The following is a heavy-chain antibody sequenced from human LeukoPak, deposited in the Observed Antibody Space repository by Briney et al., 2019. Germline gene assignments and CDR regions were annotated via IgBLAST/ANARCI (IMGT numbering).Heavy chain of an antibody. CDR3: ARATAESALSAG. CDR1: GFTFSGHW. Sequence: PGGSLRLSCAASGFTFSGHWMSWVRQAPGKGLEWVANINQGGSDKYYVDSVKGRFTISRDNANNLLYLQMNSLRAEDTAVYYCARATAESALSAGWGQGTLVTVSS. V-gene: IGHV3-7*01. J-gene: IGHJ4*02. D-gene: IGHD4/OR15-4a*01. CDR2: INQGGSDK.